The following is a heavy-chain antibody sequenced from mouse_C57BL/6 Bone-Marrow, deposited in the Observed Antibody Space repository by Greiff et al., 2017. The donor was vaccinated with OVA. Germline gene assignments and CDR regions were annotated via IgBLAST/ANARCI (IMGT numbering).Heavy chain of an antibody. Sequence: EVKLEESGGGLVKPGGSLKLSCAASGFTFRSYAMSWVRQTPEKRLEWVATISDGGSYTYYPDNVKGRFTISRDNAKNNRYLQMSHLKSEDTAMYNCARVMVTTEGFDYWGQGTTLTVSS. D-gene: IGHD2-2*01. CDR2: ISDGGSYT. CDR3: ARVMVTTEGFDY. V-gene: IGHV5-4*03. CDR1: GFTFRSYA. J-gene: IGHJ2*01.